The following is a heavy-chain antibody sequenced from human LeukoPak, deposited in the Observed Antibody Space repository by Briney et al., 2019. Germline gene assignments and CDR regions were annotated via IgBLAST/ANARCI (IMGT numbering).Heavy chain of an antibody. CDR3: ARRAPYYDILTGYYTRGGIDY. CDR1: GGSISSSSYY. Sequence: SETLSLTCTVSGGSISSSSYYWGWIRQPPGKGLEWIGSIYYSGSTYYNPSLKSRFTISVDTSKNQFSLKLSSVTAADTAVYYCARRAPYYDILTGYYTRGGIDYWGQGTLVTVSS. J-gene: IGHJ4*02. D-gene: IGHD3-9*01. CDR2: IYYSGST. V-gene: IGHV4-39*07.